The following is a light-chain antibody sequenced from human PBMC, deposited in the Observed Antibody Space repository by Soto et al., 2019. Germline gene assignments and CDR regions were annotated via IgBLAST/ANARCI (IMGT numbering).Light chain of an antibody. CDR3: QQRSNWPPT. J-gene: IGKJ4*01. CDR1: QSVSSSY. V-gene: IGKV3D-20*02. CDR2: GAS. Sequence: EIVLTQSPGTLCLSPGERATLSCRASQSVSSSYLAWYQQKPGQAPRLLIYGASSRATGIPDRFSGSGSGTDFTLTISRLEPEDFAVYYCQQRSNWPPTFGGGTKVEIK.